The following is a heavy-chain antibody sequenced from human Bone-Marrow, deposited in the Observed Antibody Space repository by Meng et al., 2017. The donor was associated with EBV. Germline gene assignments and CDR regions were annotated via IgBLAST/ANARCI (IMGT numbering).Heavy chain of an antibody. CDR3: ARTYTVTTGWFDP. V-gene: IGHV4-30-4*01. Sequence: GERQEAGPGLVKPSQTLSLTCAVSGGSISSGGYYWSWIRQPPGKGLESIGYIYYSGSTYYNPSLKSRVTISVDTSKNHFSLKLSSVTAADTAVYYCARTYTVTTGWFDPWGQGTLVTVSS. D-gene: IGHD4-17*01. CDR2: IYYSGST. CDR1: GGSISSGGYY. J-gene: IGHJ5*02.